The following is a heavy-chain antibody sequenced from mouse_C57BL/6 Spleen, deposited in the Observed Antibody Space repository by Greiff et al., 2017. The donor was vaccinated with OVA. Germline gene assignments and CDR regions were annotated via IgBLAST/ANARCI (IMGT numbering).Heavy chain of an antibody. CDR3: ARIEIYYYGSSLSYAMDY. Sequence: VQLQQSGPELVKPGASVKMSCKASGYTFTDYNMHWVKQSHGKSLEWIGYINPNNGGTSYNQKFKGKATLTVNKSSSTAYMELRSLTSEDSAVYYCARIEIYYYGSSLSYAMDYWGQGTSVTVSS. J-gene: IGHJ4*01. V-gene: IGHV1-22*01. D-gene: IGHD1-1*01. CDR2: INPNNGGT. CDR1: GYTFTDYN.